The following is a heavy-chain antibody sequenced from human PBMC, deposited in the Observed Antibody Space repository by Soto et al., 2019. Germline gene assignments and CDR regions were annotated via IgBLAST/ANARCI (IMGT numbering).Heavy chain of an antibody. CDR3: ARGEYSSSSWFDP. Sequence: ASVKVSCKASGYTFTGYYMHWVRQAPGQGLEWMGWINPNSGGTNYAQKFQGRVTMTRDTSISTAYMELSRLRSDDTAVYYCARGEYSSSSWFDPWGQGTMVTVYS. D-gene: IGHD6-6*01. J-gene: IGHJ5*02. CDR1: GYTFTGYY. V-gene: IGHV1-2*02. CDR2: INPNSGGT.